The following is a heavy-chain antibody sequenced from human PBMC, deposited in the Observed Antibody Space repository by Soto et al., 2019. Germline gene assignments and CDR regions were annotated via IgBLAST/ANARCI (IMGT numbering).Heavy chain of an antibody. CDR3: ARVFGSGSYSYYYYGMDV. J-gene: IGHJ6*02. D-gene: IGHD3-10*01. CDR1: GGSISSYY. V-gene: IGHV4-59*01. Sequence: PSETLSLTCTVSGGSISSYYWSWIRQPPGKRLEWIGYIYYSGSTNYNPSLKSRVTISVDTPKNQFSLKLSSVTAADTAVYYCARVFGSGSYSYYYYGMDVWGQGTTVTVSS. CDR2: IYYSGST.